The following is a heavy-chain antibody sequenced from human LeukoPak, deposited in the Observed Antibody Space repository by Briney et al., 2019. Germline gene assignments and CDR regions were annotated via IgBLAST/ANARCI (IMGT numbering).Heavy chain of an antibody. V-gene: IGHV3-23*01. CDR2: ISGSGDNM. Sequence: GGSLRLSCLASKFTFNNYAMTWVRQAPGKGLEWVSSISGSGDNMDYADSVKGRFTISRDNSENTLYLQMNSLRGEDTAVYYCARDHHYNFLIGPGDYWGQGTLVTVSS. D-gene: IGHD3-3*01. CDR3: ARDHHYNFLIGPGDY. CDR1: KFTFNNYA. J-gene: IGHJ4*02.